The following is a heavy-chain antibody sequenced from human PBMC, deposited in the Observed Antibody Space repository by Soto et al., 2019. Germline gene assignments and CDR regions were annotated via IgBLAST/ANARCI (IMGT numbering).Heavy chain of an antibody. D-gene: IGHD3-22*01. J-gene: IGHJ4*02. CDR1: GGSISSYY. CDR2: IYYSGGT. V-gene: IGHV4-59*08. Sequence: QVQLQESGPGLVKPSETLSLTCTVSGGSISSYYWSWIRQPPGKGLEWIGYIYYSGGTNYNPSLKSRVTISVDTSKNQCSLKLSSVTAADTAVYYCASKYYYDSSGYPHWGQGTLVTVSS. CDR3: ASKYYYDSSGYPH.